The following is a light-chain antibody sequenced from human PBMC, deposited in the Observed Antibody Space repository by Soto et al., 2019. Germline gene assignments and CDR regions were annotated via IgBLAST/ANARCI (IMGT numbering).Light chain of an antibody. CDR3: SSYTSSSTS. J-gene: IGLJ1*01. V-gene: IGLV2-14*01. CDR1: SSDVGGYNY. Sequence: QAVVTQPASVSGSPGQSITISCTGTSSDVGGYNYVSWYQQHPGKAPKLMIYEVSNRPSGVSNRFSGSKSGNTASLTISGLQAEDEADYCCSSYTSSSTSFGTGTKVTVL. CDR2: EVS.